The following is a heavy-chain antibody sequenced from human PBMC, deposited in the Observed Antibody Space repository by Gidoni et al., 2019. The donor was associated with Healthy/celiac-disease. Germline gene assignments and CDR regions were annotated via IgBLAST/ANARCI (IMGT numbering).Heavy chain of an antibody. D-gene: IGHD5-12*01. Sequence: QVQLVQSGAEVKKPGASVKVSCQASASTFTSYYMHWVRQAPGQGLEWMGIINPSGGSTSYAQKFQGRVTMTRDTSTSTVYMELSSLRSEDTAVYYCARDPSGEWLRRFDYWGQGTLVTVSS. J-gene: IGHJ4*02. CDR1: ASTFTSYY. CDR2: INPSGGST. CDR3: ARDPSGEWLRRFDY. V-gene: IGHV1-46*01.